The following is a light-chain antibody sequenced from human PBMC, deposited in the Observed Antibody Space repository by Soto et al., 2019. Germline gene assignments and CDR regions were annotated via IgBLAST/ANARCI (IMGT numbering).Light chain of an antibody. J-gene: IGLJ2*01. Sequence: QSVLTQPPSVSGTPGQRVTISCSGSSSNIGSGTVNWYQQLPGTAPIRLIYANNHRPSGVPDRFSGSKSGNTASLTVSGLQAEDEADYYCSSYGGSNNLVFGGGTKLTVL. CDR1: SSNIGSGT. CDR3: SSYGGSNNLV. CDR2: ANN. V-gene: IGLV1-44*01.